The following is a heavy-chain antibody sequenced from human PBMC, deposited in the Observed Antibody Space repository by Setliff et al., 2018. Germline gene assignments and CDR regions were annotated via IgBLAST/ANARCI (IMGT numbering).Heavy chain of an antibody. J-gene: IGHJ4*02. D-gene: IGHD5-12*01. CDR2: INHSGST. CDR3: ARGKRWLAKDYFDY. CDR1: GGSFSGYY. Sequence: PSETLSLTCAVYGGSFSGYYWSWIRQPPGKGLEWSGEINHSGSTNYNPSLKSRVTISVDTSKNQFSLKLSSVTAADTAVYYCARGKRWLAKDYFDYWGQGTLVTVSS. V-gene: IGHV4-34*01.